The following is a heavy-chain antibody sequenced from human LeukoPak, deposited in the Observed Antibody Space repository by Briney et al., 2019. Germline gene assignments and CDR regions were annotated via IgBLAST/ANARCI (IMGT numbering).Heavy chain of an antibody. D-gene: IGHD2-21*02. CDR1: GGSFSGYY. CDR3: ARPRTSVVVTGAFDY. CDR2: IYYSGNT. J-gene: IGHJ4*02. Sequence: SETLSLTCAVYGGSFSGYYWSWIRQPPGKGLEWIGSIYYSGNTYYNPSLKSRVTISVDTSKNQFSLKLNSVTAADTAVYYCARPRTSVVVTGAFDYWGQGTLVTVSS. V-gene: IGHV4-34*01.